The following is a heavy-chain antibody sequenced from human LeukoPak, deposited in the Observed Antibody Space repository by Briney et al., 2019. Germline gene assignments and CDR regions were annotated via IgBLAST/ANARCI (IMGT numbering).Heavy chain of an antibody. V-gene: IGHV4-39*07. D-gene: IGHD5-24*01. Sequence: SQTLSLTCTVSGGSISSGSYYWSWIRQPPGKGLEWIGEINHSGSTNYNPSLKSRVTISVDTSKNQFSLKLSSVTAADTAVYYCARRRDGYKTTLDYWGQGTLVTVSS. CDR3: ARRRDGYKTTLDY. CDR2: INHSGST. CDR1: GGSISSGSYY. J-gene: IGHJ4*02.